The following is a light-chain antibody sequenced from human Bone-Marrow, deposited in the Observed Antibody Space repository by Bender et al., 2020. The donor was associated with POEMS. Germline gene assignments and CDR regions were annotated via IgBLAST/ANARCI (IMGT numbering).Light chain of an antibody. CDR3: QTWATGEE. CDR1: GRYSTYA. J-gene: IGLJ2*01. Sequence: QHVLTQSPSASASLGSSVRLTCTLTGRYSTYAVAWHQQLPEKGPRFLMKLNSDGTHKKGDGIPDRFSGSSSGADRYLLISNLQSDDEADYYCQTWATGEEFGGGTRLTVL. CDR2: LNSDGTH. V-gene: IGLV4-69*01.